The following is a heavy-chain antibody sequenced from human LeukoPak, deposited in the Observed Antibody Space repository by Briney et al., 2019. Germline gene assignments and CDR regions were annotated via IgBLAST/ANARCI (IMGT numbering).Heavy chain of an antibody. J-gene: IGHJ4*02. V-gene: IGHV4-34*01. CDR1: GGSFSGYY. CDR2: INHSGST. Sequence: SETLSLTCAVYGGSFSGYYWSWIRQPPGKGLEWIGEINHSGSTNYNPSLKSRVTISVDTSKNQFSLKLSSVTAADTAMYYCARSPYGDYSYYFDYWGQGTLVTVSS. D-gene: IGHD4-17*01. CDR3: ARSPYGDYSYYFDY.